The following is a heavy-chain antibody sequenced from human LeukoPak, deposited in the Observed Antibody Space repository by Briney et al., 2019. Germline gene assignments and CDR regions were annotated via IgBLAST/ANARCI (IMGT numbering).Heavy chain of an antibody. Sequence: SQTLSLTCSVSGASIRSADYYWSWLRQHPGKGLEWIMYIYDSGSTHYHPSLKRLVTLSVDTSKNHYSLKLSSLTAADTAVYYCASQTSVTPSWYFDLWGRGTLVTVSS. V-gene: IGHV4-31*01. D-gene: IGHD4-17*01. CDR3: ASQTSVTPSWYFDL. J-gene: IGHJ2*01. CDR2: IYDSGST. CDR1: GASIRSADYY.